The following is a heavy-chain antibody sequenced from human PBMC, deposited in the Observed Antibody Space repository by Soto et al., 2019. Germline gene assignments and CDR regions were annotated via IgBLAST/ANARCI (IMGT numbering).Heavy chain of an antibody. V-gene: IGHV3-23*01. CDR1: GSDLHRHA. CDR2: ISGSGGST. J-gene: IGHJ4*02. Sequence: GGLRRLSCAAAGSDLHRHAISCVRQAQGKGLEWVSAISGSGGSTYYADSVKGRFTISRDNSKNTLYLQMNSLRAEDTAVYYCAKSLLWFGGLGYFDYWGQGTLVTVSS. CDR3: AKSLLWFGGLGYFDY. D-gene: IGHD3-10*01.